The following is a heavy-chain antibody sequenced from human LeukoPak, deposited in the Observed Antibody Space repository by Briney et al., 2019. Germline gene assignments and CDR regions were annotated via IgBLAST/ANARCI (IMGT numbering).Heavy chain of an antibody. CDR2: ISSSSSYI. J-gene: IGHJ4*02. V-gene: IGHV3-21*01. CDR3: AAADSSGWAPDADY. Sequence: GGSLRLSCAASGFTSSSYSMNWVRQAPGKGLEWVSSISSSSSYIYYADSVKGRFTISRDNAKNSLYLQMNSLRAEDTAVYYCAAADSSGWAPDADYWGEGTLVTVSS. D-gene: IGHD6-19*01. CDR1: GFTSSSYS.